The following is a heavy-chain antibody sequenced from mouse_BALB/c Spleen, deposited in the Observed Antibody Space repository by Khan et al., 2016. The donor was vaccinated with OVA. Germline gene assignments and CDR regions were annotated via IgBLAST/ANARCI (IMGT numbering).Heavy chain of an antibody. D-gene: IGHD2-4*01. CDR3: ARNYDYDEGLAY. CDR1: GFSLTSHG. J-gene: IGHJ3*01. V-gene: IGHV2-2*02. Sequence: QVQLKQSGPGLVQPSQSLSIPCTVSGFSLTSHGVHRVRQSPGKGLEWLGVIWSVGRTDYNAAFMSRLNISKDNSKSQAFVKMNSLQANDTAIYYCARNYDYDEGLAYWGQGTLVTVSA. CDR2: IWSVGRT.